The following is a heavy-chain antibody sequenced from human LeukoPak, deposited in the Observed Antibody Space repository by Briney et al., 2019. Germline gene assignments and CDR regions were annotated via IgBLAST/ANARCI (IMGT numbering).Heavy chain of an antibody. CDR1: GYSFTSYW. Sequence: TGESLKISCKGSGYSFTSYWIGWVRQMPGKGLELMGIIYPGDSDTRYSPSFQGQVTISADKSISTAYLQRSSLKASDTAMYYCARLIAVAANWFDPWGQGTLVTVSS. J-gene: IGHJ5*02. D-gene: IGHD6-19*01. V-gene: IGHV5-51*01. CDR2: IYPGDSDT. CDR3: ARLIAVAANWFDP.